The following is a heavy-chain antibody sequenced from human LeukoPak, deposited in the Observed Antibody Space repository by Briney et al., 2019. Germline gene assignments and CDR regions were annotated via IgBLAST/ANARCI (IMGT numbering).Heavy chain of an antibody. V-gene: IGHV3-48*02. J-gene: IGHJ4*02. D-gene: IGHD2-21*02. CDR3: ARLTVVTATRSLDS. CDR1: GLSITSYS. Sequence: GGSLRLSCAASGLSITSYSMNWVRQAPGKGLEWVSHISSSSTTIEYADSVKGRFAISRDNAKNSLYLQMNSLRDEDTAVYYCARLTVVTATRSLDSWGQGTLVTVSS. CDR2: ISSSSTTI.